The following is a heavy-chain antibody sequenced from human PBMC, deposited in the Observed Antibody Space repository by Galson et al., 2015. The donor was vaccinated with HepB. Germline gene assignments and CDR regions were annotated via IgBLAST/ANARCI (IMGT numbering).Heavy chain of an antibody. J-gene: IGHJ6*03. Sequence: SVKVSCKASGYTFTSYGISWVRQAPGQGLEWMGWISAYNGNTNYAQKLQGRVTMTTDTSTSTAYMELRSLRSDDTAVYYCARVEMVRGVIIQYYFDYWGQGTLVTVSSGSASAPGYYYYYYYMDVWGKGTTVTVSS. CDR2: ISAYNGNT. CDR3: ARVEMVRGVIIQYYFDYWGQGTLVTVSSGSASAPGYYYYYYYMDV. CDR1: GYTFTSYG. D-gene: IGHD3-10*01. V-gene: IGHV1-18*01.